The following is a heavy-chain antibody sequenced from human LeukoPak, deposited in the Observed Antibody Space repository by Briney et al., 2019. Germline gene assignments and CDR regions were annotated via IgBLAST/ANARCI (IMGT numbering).Heavy chain of an antibody. D-gene: IGHD3-10*01. CDR1: GFSLSSYA. Sequence: PGGSLRLSCAASGFSLSSYATSWVRQAPGKGLEWVSSISASGVDTYYGDSVKGRFTISRDTSKNTLNLQLNRLRDEDTAVYSCAKQLDTGNYYPTGDDYWGRGTLVTVSS. CDR2: ISASGVDT. CDR3: AKQLDTGNYYPTGDDY. V-gene: IGHV3-23*01. J-gene: IGHJ4*02.